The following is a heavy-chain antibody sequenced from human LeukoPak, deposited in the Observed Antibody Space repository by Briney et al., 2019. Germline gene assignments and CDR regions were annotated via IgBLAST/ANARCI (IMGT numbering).Heavy chain of an antibody. Sequence: ASVKVSCKASGGTFSSYAISWVRQAPGKGLEWMGGFDPEDGETIYAQKFQGRVTMTEDTSTDTAYMELSSLRSEDTAVYYCATLGGGSHWGAFDIWGQGTMVTVSS. CDR1: GGTFSSYA. D-gene: IGHD1-26*01. V-gene: IGHV1-24*01. J-gene: IGHJ3*02. CDR2: FDPEDGET. CDR3: ATLGGGSHWGAFDI.